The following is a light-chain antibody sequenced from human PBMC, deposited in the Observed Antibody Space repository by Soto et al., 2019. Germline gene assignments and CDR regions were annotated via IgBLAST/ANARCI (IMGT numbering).Light chain of an antibody. V-gene: IGLV2-11*01. CDR3: CSSAGSYTVV. Sequence: QSALTQPRSVSGSPGQSVTISCTGTSGDVGGYNYVSWYQQHPGKAPQLMISDVSKRPSGVPDRFSGSKSGNTASLTISGLQAEDEAEYYCCSSAGSYTVVFGTGTKLTVL. CDR2: DVS. J-gene: IGLJ1*01. CDR1: SGDVGGYNY.